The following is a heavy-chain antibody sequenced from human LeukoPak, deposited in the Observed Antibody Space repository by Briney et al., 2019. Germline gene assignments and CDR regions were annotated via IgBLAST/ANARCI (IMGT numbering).Heavy chain of an antibody. CDR3: TRSSGTTVGAFDI. CDR2: INPSGGST. Sequence: ASVKVSCKASRYTFTGYYMHWVRQAPGQGLEWMGIINPSGGSTSYAQKFQGRITMTRDTPTSTVYMELSSLRSEDTAVYYCTRSSGTTVGAFDIWGQGTMVTVSS. CDR1: RYTFTGYY. V-gene: IGHV1-46*03. J-gene: IGHJ3*02. D-gene: IGHD1-1*01.